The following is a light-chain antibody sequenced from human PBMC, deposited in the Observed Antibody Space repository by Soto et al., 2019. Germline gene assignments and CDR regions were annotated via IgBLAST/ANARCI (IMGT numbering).Light chain of an antibody. J-gene: IGKJ1*01. CDR1: QTISGT. V-gene: IGKV3-15*01. Sequence: EIVMTQSPATLSVSPGGRATLSCRASQTISGTLAWYQQKPCQAPRLLIHGASTRAPGFPARFSGSGSGIDFTLTISSLQSEDFAVYYCQQYDNWPWTFGQGTKVEIK. CDR2: GAS. CDR3: QQYDNWPWT.